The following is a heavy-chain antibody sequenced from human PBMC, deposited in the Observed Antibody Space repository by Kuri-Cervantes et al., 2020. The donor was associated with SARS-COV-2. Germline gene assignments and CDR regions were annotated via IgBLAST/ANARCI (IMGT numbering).Heavy chain of an antibody. CDR2: ITLTGDSS. Sequence: GESLKISCSASGFTFSRSVMHWVRQAPGKGPEHVSTITLTGDSSYYADSVQGRFTISRDNDKHTLYLQVNSVKTEDTAVYYCARDPYVGSGYYLLDFWGQGTLVTVSS. D-gene: IGHD3-22*01. CDR3: ARDPYVGSGYYLLDF. V-gene: IGHV3-64*04. J-gene: IGHJ4*02. CDR1: GFTFSRSV.